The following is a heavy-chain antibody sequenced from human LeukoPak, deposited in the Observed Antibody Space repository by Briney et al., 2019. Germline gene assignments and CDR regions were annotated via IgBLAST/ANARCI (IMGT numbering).Heavy chain of an antibody. CDR2: ISSSSSTI. CDR1: GFTFSSYS. Sequence: HPGGSLRLSCAASGFTFSSYSMLWVRQAPGKGLEWVSYISSSSSTIYYADSVKGRFTISRDNSKNTLYLQMNSLRVEDTAVYYCARGGIAVAGIDFRWFDPWGQGTLVTVSS. V-gene: IGHV3-48*01. CDR3: ARGGIAVAGIDFRWFDP. J-gene: IGHJ5*02. D-gene: IGHD6-19*01.